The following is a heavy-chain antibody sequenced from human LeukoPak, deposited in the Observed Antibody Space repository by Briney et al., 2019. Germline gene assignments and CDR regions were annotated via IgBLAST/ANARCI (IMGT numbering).Heavy chain of an antibody. D-gene: IGHD1-1*01. CDR2: ISSSSSYI. V-gene: IGHV3-21*01. Sequence: PGGSLRLSCAASGFTFSSYSMNWVRQAPGKGLEWVSSISSSSSYIYYADSVKGRFTISRDNAKNSLYLQMNSLRAEDSAVYYCARGTGSAPDFFDYWGQGTLVTVSS. CDR1: GFTFSSYS. J-gene: IGHJ4*02. CDR3: ARGTGSAPDFFDY.